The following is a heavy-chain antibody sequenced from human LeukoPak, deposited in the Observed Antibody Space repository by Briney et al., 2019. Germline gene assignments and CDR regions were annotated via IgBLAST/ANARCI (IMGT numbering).Heavy chain of an antibody. V-gene: IGHV3-9*01. D-gene: IGHD3-22*01. J-gene: IGHJ4*02. CDR1: GFTFDDYA. CDR2: TSWNSGSI. CDR3: AKDISAMIVTVFDY. Sequence: GGSLRLSCAASGFTFDDYAMHWVRQAPGKGLEWVSGTSWNSGSIGYADSVKGRFTISRDNAKNSLYLQMNSLRAEDTALYYCAKDISAMIVTVFDYWGQGTLVTVSS.